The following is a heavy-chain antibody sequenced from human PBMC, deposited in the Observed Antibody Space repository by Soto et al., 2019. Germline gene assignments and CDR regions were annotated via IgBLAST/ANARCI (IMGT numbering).Heavy chain of an antibody. D-gene: IGHD3-10*01. CDR3: ARDRYGSGSYTPYYYYYMDV. J-gene: IGHJ6*03. Sequence: GGSLRLSCAASGFTVSSNYMSWVRQAPGKGLEWVSVIYSGGSTYYADSVKGRFTISRDNSKNTLYLQMNSLRAEDTAVYYCARDRYGSGSYTPYYYYYMDVWGKGTTVTVSS. CDR2: IYSGGST. CDR1: GFTVSSNY. V-gene: IGHV3-66*01.